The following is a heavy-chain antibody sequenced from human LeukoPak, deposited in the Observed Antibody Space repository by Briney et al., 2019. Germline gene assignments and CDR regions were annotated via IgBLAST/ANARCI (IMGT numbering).Heavy chain of an antibody. J-gene: IGHJ4*02. CDR2: ISDSGDSS. CDR1: GFTFSTYN. D-gene: IGHD3-10*01. V-gene: IGHV3-23*01. CDR3: ATDSYVSGSYYRLFY. Sequence: PGGSLRLSCAVSGFTFSTYNMNWVRQAPGKGLEWVSAISDSGDSSYFADPVKGRFTISRDNSKNTLYLQMNNLRAEDTAIYYCATDSYVSGSYYRLFYWGQGTLVTVSS.